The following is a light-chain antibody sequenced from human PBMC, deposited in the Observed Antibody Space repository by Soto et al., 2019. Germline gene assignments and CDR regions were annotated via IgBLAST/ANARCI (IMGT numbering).Light chain of an antibody. J-gene: IGKJ2*01. CDR2: LGS. CDR1: QSLLHSNGYNY. CDR3: MQALQTPLST. V-gene: IGKV2-28*01. Sequence: DIVMTQSPLSLPVTPGEPASISCRSIQSLLHSNGYNYLDWYLQKPGQSPQLLIYLGSNRSSGVPDRFSGSGSGTDFTLKISRVEAEDVGVYYCMQALQTPLSTFGQGTKLDIK.